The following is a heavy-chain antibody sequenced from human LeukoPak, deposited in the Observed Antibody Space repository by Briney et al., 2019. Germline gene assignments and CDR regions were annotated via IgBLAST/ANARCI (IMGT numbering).Heavy chain of an antibody. Sequence: PGGSLRLSCAASEFIFSDHYMSWIRQAPGKGLEWVSYISSSRSYTNYADSVKARFTISRDNAKNSLYLQMNSLRAEDTAVYHCARLTYYYDSSGYYLFDYWGQGTLVTVSS. D-gene: IGHD3-22*01. V-gene: IGHV3-11*03. CDR2: ISSSRSYT. CDR1: EFIFSDHY. CDR3: ARLTYYYDSSGYYLFDY. J-gene: IGHJ4*02.